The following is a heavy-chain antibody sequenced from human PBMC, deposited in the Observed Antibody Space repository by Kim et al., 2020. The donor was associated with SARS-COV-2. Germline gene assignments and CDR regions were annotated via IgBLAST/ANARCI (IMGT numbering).Heavy chain of an antibody. CDR3: AGGWLRGGFDP. V-gene: IGHV3-74*01. D-gene: IGHD5-12*01. J-gene: IGHJ5*02. Sequence: NSAESLKGRFPISRDNAKNTLDLQMNSLRAEDTAVYYCAGGWLRGGFDPWGQGTLVTVSS.